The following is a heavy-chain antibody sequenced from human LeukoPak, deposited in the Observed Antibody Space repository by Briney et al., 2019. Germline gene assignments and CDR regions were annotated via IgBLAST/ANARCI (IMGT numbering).Heavy chain of an antibody. CDR1: GGSFSGYY. V-gene: IGHV4-34*01. J-gene: IGHJ4*02. Sequence: PSETLSLTCAVYGGSFSGYYWSWIRQPPGKGLEWIGEINHSGSTNYNPSLKSLVAISVDTSKNQFSLKLSSVTAADTAVYYCARAPKGLWFGEFVFDYWGQGILVTVSS. D-gene: IGHD3-10*01. CDR2: INHSGST. CDR3: ARAPKGLWFGEFVFDY.